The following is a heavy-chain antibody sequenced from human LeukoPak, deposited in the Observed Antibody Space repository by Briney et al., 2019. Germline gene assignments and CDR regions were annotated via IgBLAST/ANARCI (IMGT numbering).Heavy chain of an antibody. CDR1: GGSISSGGYY. V-gene: IGHV4-31*03. D-gene: IGHD2-15*01. CDR2: IYYSGST. J-gene: IGHJ4*02. CDR3: ARRYCRGGSCYSHFDY. Sequence: SQTLSLTCTVSGGSISSGGYYWSWIRQHPGKGLEWIGYIYYSGSTYYNPSLKSRVTISVDTSKNQFSLKLSSVTAADTAVHYCARRYCRGGSCYSHFDYWGQGTLVTVSS.